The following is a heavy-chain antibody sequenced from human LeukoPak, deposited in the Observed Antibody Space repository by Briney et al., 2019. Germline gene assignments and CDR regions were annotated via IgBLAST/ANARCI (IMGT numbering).Heavy chain of an antibody. CDR1: GGSISSYY. V-gene: IGHV4-4*09. D-gene: IGHD1-7*01. J-gene: IGHJ5*02. Sequence: SETLSLTCTVSGGSISSYYWSWIRQPPGKGLEWIGYIYTSGSTNYNPSLKSRVTISVDTSKNQFSLQLSSVTPEDTAVYYCSREARYSSNYDWFDPWGQGTLVTVSS. CDR2: IYTSGST. CDR3: SREARYSSNYDWFDP.